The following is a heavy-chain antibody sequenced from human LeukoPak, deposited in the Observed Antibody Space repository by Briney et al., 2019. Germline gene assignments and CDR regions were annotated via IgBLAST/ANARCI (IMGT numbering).Heavy chain of an antibody. CDR2: IIPILGIA. D-gene: IGHD1-26*01. CDR3: ARIDSGSYYDLASDY. Sequence: GASVKVSCKASGGTFSSYTISWVRQAPGQGLEWMGRIIPILGIANYAQKFQGRVTITAEKYTRTAYMELSSLRSEDTAVYYCARIDSGSYYDLASDYWGQGTLVTVSS. V-gene: IGHV1-69*02. J-gene: IGHJ4*02. CDR1: GGTFSSYT.